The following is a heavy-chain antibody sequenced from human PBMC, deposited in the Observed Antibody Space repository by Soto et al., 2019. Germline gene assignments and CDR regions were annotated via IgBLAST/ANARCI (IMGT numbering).Heavy chain of an antibody. CDR2: ISYDGSNK. V-gene: IGHV3-30-3*01. CDR3: ARDQGVNYDILTGYEYYYGMDV. J-gene: IGHJ6*02. CDR1: GFTFRSYA. Sequence: QVQLVESGGGVVQPGRSLRLSCAASGFTFRSYAMHWVRQAPGKGLEWVAVISYDGSNKYYADSVKRRFTISRDNSKNTLDLQMNSLRAEDTAVYYCARDQGVNYDILTGYEYYYGMDVWGQGTTVTVSS. D-gene: IGHD3-9*01.